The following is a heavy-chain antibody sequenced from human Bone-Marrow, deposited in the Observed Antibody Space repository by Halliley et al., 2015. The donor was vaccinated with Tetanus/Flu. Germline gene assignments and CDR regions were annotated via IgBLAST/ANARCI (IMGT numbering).Heavy chain of an antibody. Sequence: GRSTSYADSVKGRFTISRDNAENTLYLQMNNLRAEDTAVYYCARTDYYEKSDGPSYYRQFDKWGQGTLVTVSS. CDR3: ARTDYYEKSDGPSYYRQFDK. J-gene: IGHJ4*02. CDR2: GRST. V-gene: IGHV3-74*01. D-gene: IGHD3-22*01.